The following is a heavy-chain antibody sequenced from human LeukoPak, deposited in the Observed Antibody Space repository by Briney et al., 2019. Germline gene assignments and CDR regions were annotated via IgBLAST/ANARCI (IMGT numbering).Heavy chain of an antibody. CDR1: GFTFSNYA. CDR3: ARDLSWGSSWSYGMDV. V-gene: IGHV3-30-3*01. J-gene: IGHJ6*02. D-gene: IGHD6-13*01. Sequence: GGSLRLSCAASGFTFSNYAMHWVRQAPGKGLEWIAVISYDGSNKYYADSVKGRFTISRDNSKNTLYLQMNSLRAEDTAVYCCARDLSWGSSWSYGMDVWGQGTTVTVSS. CDR2: ISYDGSNK.